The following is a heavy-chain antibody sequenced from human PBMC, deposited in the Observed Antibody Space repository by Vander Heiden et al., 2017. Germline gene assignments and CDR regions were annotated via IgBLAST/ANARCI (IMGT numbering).Heavy chain of an antibody. J-gene: IGHJ4*02. D-gene: IGHD1-7*01. CDR3: VRRNWNLGGGFDY. V-gene: IGHV3-13*01. Sequence: EVDLVESGVGLVQPGGSPRLSCAASGFSVSTYDMHWVRQVPGKGLEWVSAIGTAGDTDYRYSVKGRFTISRENANNSVYLQMNSLRAGDTAIYVCVRRNWNLGGGFDYWGQGTLVSVSS. CDR1: GFSVSTYD. CDR2: IGTAGDT.